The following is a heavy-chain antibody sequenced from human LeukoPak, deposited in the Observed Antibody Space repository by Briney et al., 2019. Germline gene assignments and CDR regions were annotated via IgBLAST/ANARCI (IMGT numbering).Heavy chain of an antibody. CDR2: IYPGDSDT. Sequence: GESLKISCKGSEYTFASSWIGWVRQMPGKGLEWMGIIYPGDSDTRYSPSFQGPVTISADRSIGTAYLQWSSLKASDTAMYYCARLYSSSSLTYFDYWGQGTLVTVSS. D-gene: IGHD6-6*01. V-gene: IGHV5-51*01. CDR1: EYTFASSW. J-gene: IGHJ4*02. CDR3: ARLYSSSSLTYFDY.